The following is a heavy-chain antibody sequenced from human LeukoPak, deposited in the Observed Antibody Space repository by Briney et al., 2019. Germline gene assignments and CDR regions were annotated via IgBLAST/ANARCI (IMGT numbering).Heavy chain of an antibody. D-gene: IGHD3-9*01. CDR1: GFSFSNLA. J-gene: IGHJ4*02. CDR3: ARPLRYFDWSHFDY. CDR2: ISYDGSNK. V-gene: IGHV3-30-3*01. Sequence: GGSLRLSCVASGFSFSNLAMGWVRQAPGKGLEWVAVISYDGSNKYYADSVKGRFTISRDNSKNTLYLQMNSLRAEDTAVYYCARPLRYFDWSHFDYWGQGTLVTVSS.